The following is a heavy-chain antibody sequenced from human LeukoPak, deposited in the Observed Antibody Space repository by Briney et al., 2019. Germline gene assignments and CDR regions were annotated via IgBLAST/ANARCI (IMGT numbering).Heavy chain of an antibody. J-gene: IGHJ4*02. CDR1: GFTFSSYG. CDR2: ISYDGCNK. D-gene: IGHD3-10*01. CDR3: AKESMVRGVNLYYFDY. Sequence: PGRSLRLSCAASGFTFSSYGMHWVRQAPGKGLEWVAVISYDGCNKYYADSVKGRFTISRDNSKNTLYLQMNSLRAEDTAVYYCAKESMVRGVNLYYFDYWGQGTLVTVSS. V-gene: IGHV3-30*18.